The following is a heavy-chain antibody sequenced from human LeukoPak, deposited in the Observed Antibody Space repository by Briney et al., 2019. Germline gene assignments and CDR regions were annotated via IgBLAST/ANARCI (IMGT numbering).Heavy chain of an antibody. CDR2: INHSGST. Sequence: PSETLSLTCAVYGGSFSGYYWSWIRQPPGKGLEWTGEINHSGSTNYNPSLKSRVTISVDTSKNQFFLKLSSVTAADTAVYYCARGVWYYGSGRIYYFDYWGQGTLVTVSS. CDR3: ARGVWYYGSGRIYYFDY. V-gene: IGHV4-34*01. D-gene: IGHD3-10*01. J-gene: IGHJ4*02. CDR1: GGSFSGYY.